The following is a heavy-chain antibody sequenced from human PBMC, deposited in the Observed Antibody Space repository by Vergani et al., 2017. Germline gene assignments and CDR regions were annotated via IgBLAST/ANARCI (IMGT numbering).Heavy chain of an antibody. Sequence: QVQLQESGPGLVKPSETLSLTCTVSGGSISSYYWSWIRQPPGKGLEWIGYIYYSVSTNYNPSLKSRVTISVDTSKNQFSLKLSSVTAADTAVCYWARAAEPMVRGAHDGWGQGTLVTVSS. CDR1: GGSISSYY. J-gene: IGHJ4*02. CDR3: ARAAEPMVRGAHDG. CDR2: IYYSVST. V-gene: IGHV4-59*01. D-gene: IGHD3-10*01.